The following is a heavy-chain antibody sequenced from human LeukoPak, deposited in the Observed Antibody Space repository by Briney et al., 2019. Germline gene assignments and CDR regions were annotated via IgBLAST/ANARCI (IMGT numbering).Heavy chain of an antibody. Sequence: SETLSLTCTVSGGSISSRSYYWGWIRHPPGKGLEWIGSIYYSGSTYYNPSLKSRVNISVDTSKNQFSLKLSSVTAADRAVYYCARIRGSSWYEGGNWFDRWGQGTLVTVSS. D-gene: IGHD6-13*01. J-gene: IGHJ5*02. CDR2: IYYSGST. CDR1: GGSISSRSYY. CDR3: ARIRGSSWYEGGNWFDR. V-gene: IGHV4-39*07.